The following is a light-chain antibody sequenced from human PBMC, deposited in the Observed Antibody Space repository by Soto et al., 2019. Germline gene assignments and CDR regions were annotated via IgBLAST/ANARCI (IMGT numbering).Light chain of an antibody. J-gene: IGLJ3*02. CDR3: ATWDDSLNGWV. Sequence: QAVVTQPPSASGTPGQRVTISCSGSSSNIGSNTVNWYQQLPGTAPKLLIYTNNQRPSGVPDRFSGSKSGTSASLAIRGLQSEDEADYYCATWDDSLNGWVFGGGTKLTVL. CDR1: SSNIGSNT. V-gene: IGLV1-44*01. CDR2: TNN.